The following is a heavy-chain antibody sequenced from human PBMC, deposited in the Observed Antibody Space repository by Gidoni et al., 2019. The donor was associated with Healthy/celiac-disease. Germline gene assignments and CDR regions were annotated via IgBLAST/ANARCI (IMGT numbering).Heavy chain of an antibody. V-gene: IGHV3-30-3*01. J-gene: IGHJ4*02. CDR3: ARDVGLRTPY. D-gene: IGHD1-26*01. CDR2: ISYDGSNK. CDR1: RFTFSSYA. Sequence: QVQLVESGGGVVQPGRSLRLSCAASRFTFSSYAMHWVRQAPGKGLEWVAVISYDGSNKYYADSVKGRFTISRDNSKNTLYLQMNSLRAEDTAVYYCARDVGLRTPYWGQGTLVTVSS.